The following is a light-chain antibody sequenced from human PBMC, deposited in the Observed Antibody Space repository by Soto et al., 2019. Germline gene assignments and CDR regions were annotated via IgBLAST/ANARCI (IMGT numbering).Light chain of an antibody. J-gene: IGLJ2*01. CDR1: MRDIGAYNL. Sequence: QSALTQPASVSGSPGQSITISCAGTMRDIGAYNLVSWYQQHPGKAPQLIIYEVRNRPSGISFRFSGSKSGNTASLTISGLQAEDEADYYCSSFTSKSTLIFGGGNKLTVL. V-gene: IGLV2-14*03. CDR3: SSFTSKSTLI. CDR2: EVR.